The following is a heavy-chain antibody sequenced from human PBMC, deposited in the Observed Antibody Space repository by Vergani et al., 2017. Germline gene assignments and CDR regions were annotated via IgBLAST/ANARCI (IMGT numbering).Heavy chain of an antibody. CDR1: GFTFSSYS. Sequence: EVQLVESGGGLVKPGGSLRLSCAASGFTFSSYSMNWVRQAPGKGLEWVSSISSSSSYIYYADSVKGRFTISRDNAKNSMYLQMNSLRAEDAAVYYCASDRYYILTGYSLDAFDIWGQGTMVTVSS. CDR2: ISSSSSYI. CDR3: ASDRYYILTGYSLDAFDI. D-gene: IGHD3-9*01. V-gene: IGHV3-21*01. J-gene: IGHJ3*02.